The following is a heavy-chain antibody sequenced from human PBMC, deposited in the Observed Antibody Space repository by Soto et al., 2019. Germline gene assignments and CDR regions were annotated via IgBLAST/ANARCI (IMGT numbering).Heavy chain of an antibody. J-gene: IGHJ6*02. CDR2: IIPIVGTG. D-gene: IGHD2-2*01. CDR3: SRVVILVPTASTHYYYHMDV. V-gene: IGHV1-69*01. CDR1: GGTFSNYA. Sequence: QVQLVQSGAEVRKPGSSVTVSCKASGGTFSNYAISWVRQAPGQGLEWMGGIIPIVGTGSYAQKFQGRVTITADEPTTTAYMELSSLRFEDTAVYYCSRVVILVPTASTHYYYHMDVWGPGTTVTVSS.